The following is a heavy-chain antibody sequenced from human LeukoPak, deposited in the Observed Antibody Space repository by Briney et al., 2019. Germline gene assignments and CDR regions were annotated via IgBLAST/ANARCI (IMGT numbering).Heavy chain of an antibody. V-gene: IGHV3-23*01. CDR3: AKGSGWYN. D-gene: IGHD6-19*01. CDR1: GFTLSIYT. CDR2: ISGSGGST. J-gene: IGHJ4*02. Sequence: GGSLTLSCTASGFTLSIYTMPWVRQAPGEGLEWVSGISGSGGSTYYAESVKGRFTISRDNSKSTLYLQMNSLRAEDTAIYYCAKGSGWYNWGQGTLVTVSS.